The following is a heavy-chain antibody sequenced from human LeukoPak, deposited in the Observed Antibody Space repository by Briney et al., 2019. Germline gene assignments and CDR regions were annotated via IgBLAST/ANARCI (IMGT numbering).Heavy chain of an antibody. Sequence: SETLSLTCTVSGGSISSSSYYWGWIRQPPGKGLEWIGSIYYSGSTYYNPSLKSRVTISVDTSKNQFSLKLSSVTAADTAVYYCARAPTMVRGVIRFDPWGQGTLVTVSS. J-gene: IGHJ5*02. CDR2: IYYSGST. V-gene: IGHV4-39*01. D-gene: IGHD3-10*01. CDR3: ARAPTMVRGVIRFDP. CDR1: GGSISSSSYY.